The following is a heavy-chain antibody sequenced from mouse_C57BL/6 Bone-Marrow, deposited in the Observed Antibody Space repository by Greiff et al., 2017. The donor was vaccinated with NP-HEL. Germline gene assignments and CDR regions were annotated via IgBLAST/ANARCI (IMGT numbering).Heavy chain of an antibody. J-gene: IGHJ2*01. CDR3: TTRFPFDY. CDR1: GFNIKDDY. V-gene: IGHV14-4*01. CDR2: IDPENGDT. Sequence: LVESGAELVRPGASVKLSCTASGFNIKDDYMHWVKQRPEQGLEWIGWIDPENGDTEYASKFQGKATITADTSSNTAYLQLSSLTSEDTAVYYCTTRFPFDYWGQGTTLTVSS.